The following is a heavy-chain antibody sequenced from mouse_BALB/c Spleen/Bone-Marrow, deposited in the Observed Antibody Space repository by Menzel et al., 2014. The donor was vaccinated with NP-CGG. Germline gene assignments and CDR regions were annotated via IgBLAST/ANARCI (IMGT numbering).Heavy chain of an antibody. CDR3: TRDLYDGYSYYAMDY. V-gene: IGHV5-6-4*01. CDR2: ITSVGVYT. CDR1: GFTFSSYT. Sequence: EVMLVESGGGLVKPGGSLKLSCAASGFTFSSYTMSWVRQTPEKRLEWVATITSVGVYTYYPDSEKGRFTISRDNAKNTLYLQMSSLKSEDTAMYYCTRDLYDGYSYYAMDYWGQGTSVTVSS. D-gene: IGHD2-3*01. J-gene: IGHJ4*01.